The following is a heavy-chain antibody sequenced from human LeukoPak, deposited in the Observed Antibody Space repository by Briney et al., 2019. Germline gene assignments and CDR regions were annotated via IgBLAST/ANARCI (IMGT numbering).Heavy chain of an antibody. J-gene: IGHJ6*03. Sequence: PGGSLRLSCAASGFTFSSYAMSWVRQAPGKGLEWVSTISSSGGYTYYADSVKGRFTISRDNSKNTLYLQMNSLRAEDTAVYYCARGYSGYDGYYYYYMDVWGKGTTVTISS. D-gene: IGHD5-12*01. V-gene: IGHV3-23*01. CDR1: GFTFSSYA. CDR2: ISSSGGYT. CDR3: ARGYSGYDGYYYYYMDV.